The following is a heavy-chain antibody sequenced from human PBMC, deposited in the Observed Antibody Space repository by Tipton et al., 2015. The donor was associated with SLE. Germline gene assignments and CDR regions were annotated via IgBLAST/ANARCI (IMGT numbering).Heavy chain of an antibody. J-gene: IGHJ4*02. CDR1: GGSFSGYY. CDR3: ARLGGIAAAGEVYFDY. Sequence: TLSLTCAVYGGSFSGYYWSWIRQPPGKGLEWIGEINQSGTTNYNPSLKSRVTISVDTSKNQFSLKLRSVTAADTAVYYCARLGGIAAAGEVYFDYWGQGTLVTVSS. D-gene: IGHD6-13*01. CDR2: INQSGTT. V-gene: IGHV4-34*01.